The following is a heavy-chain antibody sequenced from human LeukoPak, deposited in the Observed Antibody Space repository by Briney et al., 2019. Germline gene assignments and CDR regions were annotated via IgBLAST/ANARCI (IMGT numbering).Heavy chain of an antibody. CDR1: GASISSYY. CDR3: ARESYSLIDY. V-gene: IGHV4-4*07. D-gene: IGHD2-15*01. CDR2: IYTSGST. Sequence: ASETPSLTCTVSGASISSYYWSWIRQPAGKGLEWIGRIYTSGSTNYNPSLKSRVTMSVDTSKNQFSLKLSSVTAADTAVYYCARESYSLIDYWGQGTLVTVSS. J-gene: IGHJ4*02.